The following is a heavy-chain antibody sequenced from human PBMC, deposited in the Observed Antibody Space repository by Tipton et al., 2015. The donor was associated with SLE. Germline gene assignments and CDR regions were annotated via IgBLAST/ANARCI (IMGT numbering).Heavy chain of an antibody. CDR2: IYYSGST. CDR1: GGSVSSGNYY. V-gene: IGHV4-61*01. Sequence: TLYLTCTVSGGSVSSGNYYWSWIRQPPGKGLEWIGYIYYSGSTNYNPSLKSRVTISVDTSKNQFSLKLSSVTAADTAVYYCARDPAYSSGRGWFDPWGQGTRVTVSS. J-gene: IGHJ5*02. D-gene: IGHD6-19*01. CDR3: ARDPAYSSGRGWFDP.